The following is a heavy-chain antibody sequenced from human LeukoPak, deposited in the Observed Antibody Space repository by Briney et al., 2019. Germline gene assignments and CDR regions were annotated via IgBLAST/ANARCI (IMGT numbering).Heavy chain of an antibody. CDR2: ISSSSSTI. CDR1: GLTFSSYS. CDR3: ARDASSSWYRAEYFQH. D-gene: IGHD6-13*01. Sequence: GGSLRLSCAASGLTFSSYSMNWVRQAPGKGLEWVAYISSSSSTIYYADSVKGRFTISRDNAKNSLYLQMNSLRAEDTAVYYGARDASSSWYRAEYFQHWGQGTLVTVSS. V-gene: IGHV3-48*01. J-gene: IGHJ1*01.